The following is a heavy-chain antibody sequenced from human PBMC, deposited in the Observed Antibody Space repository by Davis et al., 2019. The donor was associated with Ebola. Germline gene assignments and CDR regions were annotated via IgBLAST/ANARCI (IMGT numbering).Heavy chain of an antibody. Sequence: HTGGSLRLSCAASGFSFSRYWMHWVRHAPGKGLVWVSRIKSDGTTISYADSVKGRFTTSRDNAKNTLFLQMNGLRAEDTGVYFCARDGDNYSDLDYWGQGTLVTVSS. D-gene: IGHD5-24*01. CDR1: GFSFSRYW. V-gene: IGHV3-74*01. J-gene: IGHJ4*02. CDR2: IKSDGTTI. CDR3: ARDGDNYSDLDY.